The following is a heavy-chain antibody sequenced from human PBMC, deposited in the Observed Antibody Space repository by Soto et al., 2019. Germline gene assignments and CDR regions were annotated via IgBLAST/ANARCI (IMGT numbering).Heavy chain of an antibody. CDR2: ISAKNGDT. CDR3: VRDRDSDSWPSRDV. V-gene: IGHV1-18*01. Sequence: QVHLVQSGAEVKKPGASVRVSCKASGYSFTRYGISWVRQAPGQGLEWMGWISAKNGDTNYAQKFQGRVIMTTDTSTSTAYMELRRLRSDDTVVYYCVRDRDSDSWPSRDVWGQGTTVTVSS. J-gene: IGHJ6*02. D-gene: IGHD1-26*01. CDR1: GYSFTRYG.